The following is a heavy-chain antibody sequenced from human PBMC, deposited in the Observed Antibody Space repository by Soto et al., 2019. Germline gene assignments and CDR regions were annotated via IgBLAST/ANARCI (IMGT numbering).Heavy chain of an antibody. Sequence: GGSLTLSCVTSAFSLTSCSMSWVRQTPGKGLEWVSALSRSGGATYYADSVKGRFTISRDTSTNTLYLQMSNLRAEDTDIYYCAKGEMATIRNSFDPWGQGTLVTVSS. CDR1: AFSLTSCS. D-gene: IGHD5-12*01. V-gene: IGHV3-23*01. CDR2: LSRSGGAT. CDR3: AKGEMATIRNSFDP. J-gene: IGHJ5*02.